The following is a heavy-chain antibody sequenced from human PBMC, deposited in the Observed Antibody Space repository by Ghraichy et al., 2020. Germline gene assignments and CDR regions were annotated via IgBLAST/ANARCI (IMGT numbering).Heavy chain of an antibody. Sequence: GGSLRLSCAASGFTVSSNYMSWVRQAPGKGLEWVSVIYSGGSTYYADSVKGRFTISRDNSKNTLYLQMNSLRAEDTAVYYCARDRFACSSTSCYPEYFQHWGQGTLVTVSS. CDR1: GFTVSSNY. J-gene: IGHJ1*01. CDR2: IYSGGST. D-gene: IGHD2-2*01. CDR3: ARDRFACSSTSCYPEYFQH. V-gene: IGHV3-53*01.